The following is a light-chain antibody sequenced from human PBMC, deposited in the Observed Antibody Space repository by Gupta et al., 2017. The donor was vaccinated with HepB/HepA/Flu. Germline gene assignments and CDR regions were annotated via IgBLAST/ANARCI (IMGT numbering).Light chain of an antibody. CDR2: QDS. V-gene: IGLV3-1*01. Sequence: SYELTHPPSVRVAPGQTSSITCSGDKLGDKYACWYQQKPGQSPVLVIYQDSKRPSGIPERFSGSNSGNTATLTISGTQAMDEADYYCQAWDSSTAVFGGGTKLTVL. CDR3: QAWDSSTAV. J-gene: IGLJ2*01. CDR1: KLGDKY.